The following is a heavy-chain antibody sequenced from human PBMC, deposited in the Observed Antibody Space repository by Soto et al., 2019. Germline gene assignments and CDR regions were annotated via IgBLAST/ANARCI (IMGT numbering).Heavy chain of an antibody. J-gene: IGHJ5*01. CDR1: GFSFKNAW. CDR3: TALCLGEITNS. CDR2: IKNKNDGGTT. D-gene: IGHD3-16*01. V-gene: IGHV3-15*07. Sequence: EVELVESGGGLVKPGGSLTLSCAASGFSFKNAWMNWVRQAPGKGLEWVGRIKNKNDGGTTDYAAFVKGRFTISRDASENTLYLHMNGLKTEDTGVFFCTALCLGEITNSGGKGSRVTVSP.